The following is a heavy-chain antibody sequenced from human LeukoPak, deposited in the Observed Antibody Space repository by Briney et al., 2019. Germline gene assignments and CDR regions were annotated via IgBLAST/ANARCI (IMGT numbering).Heavy chain of an antibody. CDR3: ARGRGGFYYFDY. CDR1: GGSIINYY. Sequence: PSDTLSLTCPVSGGSIINYYWNWIRQPPGKGLEWIGQIYYSGSTNYNPSLKSRVTISVDTSKNQFSLKLSSVTAADAAIYYCARGRGGFYYFDYWGLGTMVTVSS. J-gene: IGHJ4*02. D-gene: IGHD2-15*01. CDR2: IYYSGST. V-gene: IGHV4-59*07.